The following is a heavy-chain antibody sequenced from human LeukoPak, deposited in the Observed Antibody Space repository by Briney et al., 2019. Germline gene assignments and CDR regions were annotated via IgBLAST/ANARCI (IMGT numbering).Heavy chain of an antibody. V-gene: IGHV3-23*01. CDR3: AKVRVVGDYNWFFDL. CDR1: GFTFSSYA. CDR2: IVGSGAST. D-gene: IGHD4-17*01. J-gene: IGHJ2*01. Sequence: GGSLRLSCAASGFTFSSYAMSWARQAPGKGLEWVSAIVGSGASTYYADSVKGRFTISRDNSKNTLHLQMNNLRAEDTAIYHCAKVRVVGDYNWFFDLWGRGTLVTVSS.